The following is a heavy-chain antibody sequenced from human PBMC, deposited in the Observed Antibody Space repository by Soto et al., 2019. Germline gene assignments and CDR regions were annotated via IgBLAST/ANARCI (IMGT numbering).Heavy chain of an antibody. CDR2: IYYSGST. J-gene: IGHJ6*03. Sequence: PSETLSLTCTVSGGSISSYYWSWIRQPPGKGLEWIGYIYYSGSTNYNPSLKSRVTISVDTSKNQFSLKLSSVTAADTAVYYCARARTTRPRDSFYSVDVWGKGTTVT. V-gene: IGHV4-59*01. CDR1: GGSISSYY. CDR3: ARARTTRPRDSFYSVDV. D-gene: IGHD4-17*01.